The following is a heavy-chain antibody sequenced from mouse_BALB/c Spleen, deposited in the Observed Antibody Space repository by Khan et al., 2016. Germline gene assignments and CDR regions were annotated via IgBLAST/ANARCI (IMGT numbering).Heavy chain of an antibody. CDR3: ARYYDYAPFAY. D-gene: IGHD2-4*01. V-gene: IGHV9-3-1*01. CDR2: INTYTGEP. Sequence: QIQLVQSGPELKKPGETVKISCKASGYTFTNYGMNWVKQAPGKGLKWMGWINTYTGEPTYADDFKGRVAFSLETSASTAYLQLNNLKTEDTASSFCARYYDYAPFAYWGQGTLVTVSA. CDR1: GYTFTNYG. J-gene: IGHJ3*01.